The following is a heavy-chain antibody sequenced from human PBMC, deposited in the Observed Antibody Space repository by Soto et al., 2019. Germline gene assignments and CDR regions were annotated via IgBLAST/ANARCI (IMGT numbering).Heavy chain of an antibody. CDR3: ARDRHYAPGGTNWFDP. J-gene: IGHJ5*02. CDR1: GYTFTDYA. D-gene: IGHD3-10*01. V-gene: IGHV1-18*01. CDR2: IITYNGNT. Sequence: QVQLVQSGAEVKKPGASVKVSCKASGYTFTDYAISWVRQAPGQGLEWMGWIITYNGNTNSAQKLQGRVTMTTDTTTSTADMELRSLRSDDTAVYFCARDRHYAPGGTNWFDPWGQGTLVTVSS.